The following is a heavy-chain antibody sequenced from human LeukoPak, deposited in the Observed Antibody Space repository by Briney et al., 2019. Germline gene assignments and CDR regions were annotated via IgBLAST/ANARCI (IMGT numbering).Heavy chain of an antibody. V-gene: IGHV4-34*01. Sequence: SETLSLTCAVYGGSFSGYYWSWIRQPPGKGLEWIGEINHSGSTNYNPSLKSRVTISVDTSKNQFSLKLSSVTAADTAVYYCARGRGLWFGEPRFDYWGQGTLVTVSS. CDR3: ARGRGLWFGEPRFDY. J-gene: IGHJ4*02. CDR1: GGSFSGYY. D-gene: IGHD3-10*01. CDR2: INHSGST.